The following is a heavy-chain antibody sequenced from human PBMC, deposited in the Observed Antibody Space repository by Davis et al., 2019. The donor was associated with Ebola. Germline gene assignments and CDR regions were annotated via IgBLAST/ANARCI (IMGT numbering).Heavy chain of an antibody. CDR3: ARDGPPQTVTADY. D-gene: IGHD2-21*02. V-gene: IGHV3-66*01. Sequence: GGSLRLSCAASGFTVSSNYMSWVRQAPGKGLEWVSVIYSGGSTYYADSVKGRFTISRDNSKNTLYLQMNSLRAEDTAVYYCARDGPPQTVTADYWGQGTLVTVSS. CDR1: GFTVSSNY. CDR2: IYSGGST. J-gene: IGHJ4*02.